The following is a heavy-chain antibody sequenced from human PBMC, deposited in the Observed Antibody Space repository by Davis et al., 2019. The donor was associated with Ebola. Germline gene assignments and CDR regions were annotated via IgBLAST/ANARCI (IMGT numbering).Heavy chain of an antibody. J-gene: IGHJ3*02. Sequence: SETLSLTCPVSGGSVSSGSYYWSSIRQPPGKGLEWIWYNYYSGSTYYNPSLKSRVTISVDRSKNRFSLKLSSVTAADTAVYYCAREGTVGDGFDIWGQGTMVTVSS. D-gene: IGHD2-8*02. V-gene: IGHV4-61*01. CDR3: AREGTVGDGFDI. CDR2: NYYSGST. CDR1: GGSVSSGSYY.